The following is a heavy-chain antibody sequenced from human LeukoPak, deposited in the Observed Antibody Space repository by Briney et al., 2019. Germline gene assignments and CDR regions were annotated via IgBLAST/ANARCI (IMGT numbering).Heavy chain of an antibody. CDR3: AKSTLVPAAINAFDI. CDR2: LYSDGTT. V-gene: IGHV3-66*01. J-gene: IGHJ3*02. D-gene: IGHD2-2*02. Sequence: PGGSLRLSCAASGFTVSSKYMSWVRQAPGKGLEWVSLLYSDGTTRYADSVKGRFTISRDNSENTLYLQMNSLRAEDTAVYYCAKSTLVPAAINAFDIWGQGTMVTVSS. CDR1: GFTVSSKY.